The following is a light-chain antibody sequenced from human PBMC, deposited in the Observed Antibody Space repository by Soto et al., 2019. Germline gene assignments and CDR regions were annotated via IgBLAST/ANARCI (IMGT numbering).Light chain of an antibody. CDR3: AAWDDSLNGVV. J-gene: IGLJ2*01. Sequence: QSVLTQPPSASVTPGQRVTISCSGGSSNIGSNTVNWYQQLPGTAPKLLIYNGDQRPSGVPDRFSGSESGTSASLAISGLQSEDEADYYCAAWDDSLNGVVFGGGTKLTVL. CDR1: SSNIGSNT. CDR2: NGD. V-gene: IGLV1-44*01.